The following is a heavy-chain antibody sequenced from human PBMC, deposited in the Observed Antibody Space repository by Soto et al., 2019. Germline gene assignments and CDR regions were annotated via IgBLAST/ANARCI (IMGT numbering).Heavy chain of an antibody. J-gene: IGHJ5*02. CDR3: ARVPSFFGSGNWIDP. Sequence: SETLSLTCSVSGGSVTSYSWSWIRQPPGKGLEWIGYISSTGSTNYNPSLKSRVTISIDTSNRQFSLNMRSVTAADTAVYYCARVPSFFGSGNWIDPWGQGTLVTVSS. CDR2: ISSTGST. V-gene: IGHV4-59*02. D-gene: IGHD3-10*01. CDR1: GGSVTSYS.